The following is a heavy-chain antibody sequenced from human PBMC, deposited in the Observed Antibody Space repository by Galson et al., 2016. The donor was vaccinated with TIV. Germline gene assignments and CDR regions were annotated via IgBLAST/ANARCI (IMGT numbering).Heavy chain of an antibody. CDR2: INIGGTT. CDR3: AKLGGGYYDSKGYYLGN. Sequence: SLRLSCAASGFTFSIYAMSWVRQVPGKGLEWVSLINIGGTTYYADSVKGRFTISRDNSENTLYLQMNSLGAEDTAVYYCAKLGGGYYDSKGYYLGNWGQGTLVTVSS. CDR1: GFTFSIYA. J-gene: IGHJ4*02. V-gene: IGHV3-23*01. D-gene: IGHD3-22*01.